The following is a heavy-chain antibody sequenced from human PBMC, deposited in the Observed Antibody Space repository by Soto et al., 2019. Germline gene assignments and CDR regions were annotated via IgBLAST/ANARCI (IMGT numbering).Heavy chain of an antibody. Sequence: ASVKVSCKAFGYSFISHYMHWVRQAPGQGLEWMGWINPNSGGTNYAQKFQGWVTMTRDTSISTAYMELSRLRSDDTAVYYCARAPYYDSSGYQYYFDYWGQGTLVTVSS. V-gene: IGHV1-2*04. J-gene: IGHJ4*02. D-gene: IGHD3-22*01. CDR3: ARAPYYDSSGYQYYFDY. CDR1: GYSFISHY. CDR2: INPNSGGT.